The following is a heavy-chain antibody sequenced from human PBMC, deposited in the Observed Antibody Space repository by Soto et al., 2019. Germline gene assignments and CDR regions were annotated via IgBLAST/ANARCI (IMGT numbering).Heavy chain of an antibody. Sequence: EVQMLESGGGLVQPGGSLRLSCAASGFTFSSYAMSWVRQAPEKGLDWVSAISGSDGSTYYADSVKGRFTISRDDSKNTLYLQMNSLRAEDTAVYYCAKGPGMYSDFGNWGQGTLVTVSS. CDR1: GFTFSSYA. CDR2: ISGSDGST. CDR3: AKGPGMYSDFGN. J-gene: IGHJ4*02. V-gene: IGHV3-23*01. D-gene: IGHD2-8*01.